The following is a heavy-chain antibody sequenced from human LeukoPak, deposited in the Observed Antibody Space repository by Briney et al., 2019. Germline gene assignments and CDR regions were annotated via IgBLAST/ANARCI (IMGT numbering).Heavy chain of an antibody. D-gene: IGHD1-26*01. CDR1: GFTFSSYS. CDR2: ISSSSSYI. CDR3: ARDAVGVTPADPNWFDP. J-gene: IGHJ5*02. V-gene: IGHV3-21*01. Sequence: GGSLRLSCAAPGFTFSSYSMNWVRQAPGKGLEWVSSISSSSSYIYYADSVKGRFTISRDNAKNSLYLQMNSLRAEDTAVYYCARDAVGVTPADPNWFDPWGQGTLVTVSS.